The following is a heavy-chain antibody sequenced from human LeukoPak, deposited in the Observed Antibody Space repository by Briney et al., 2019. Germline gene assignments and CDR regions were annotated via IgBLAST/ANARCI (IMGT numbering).Heavy chain of an antibody. J-gene: IGHJ4*02. CDR3: ARERLRWSAGSYYFDY. D-gene: IGHD4-23*01. V-gene: IGHV3-30-3*01. CDR1: GFTLNSYA. Sequence: GGSLRLSCAASGFTLNSYAMNWVRQAPGKGLEWVAVISYDGSNKYYADSVKGRFTISRDNSKNTLYLQMNSLRAEDTAVYYCARERLRWSAGSYYFDYWGQGTLVTVSS. CDR2: ISYDGSNK.